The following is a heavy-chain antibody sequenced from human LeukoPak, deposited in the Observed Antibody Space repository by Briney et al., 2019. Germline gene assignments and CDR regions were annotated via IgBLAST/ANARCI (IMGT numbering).Heavy chain of an antibody. J-gene: IGHJ4*01. Sequence: TGGSLRLSCAASGFTFTNHWMHWVRQAPGKGLVWVSHIDSDGSSTTYGDPAKGRFNVSRDNAKNTVYLQMNSLRAEDKAVYYCTRGTAVVAGIDFWGNGTLVTVSS. CDR1: GFTFTNHW. CDR2: IDSDGSST. V-gene: IGHV3-74*03. D-gene: IGHD6-19*01. CDR3: TRGTAVVAGIDF.